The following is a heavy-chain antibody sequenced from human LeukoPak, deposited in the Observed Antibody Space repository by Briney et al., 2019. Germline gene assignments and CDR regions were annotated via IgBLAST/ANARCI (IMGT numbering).Heavy chain of an antibody. Sequence: GGSLRLSCAASGFTFSSYGMFWVRQAPGKGLEWVAVIWYDGSKRYYVDSVKGRFTISREDSENTLYLQMSSLRAEDTAVYYCARDLCSTTSCLDYWGQGTLVTVSS. D-gene: IGHD2-2*01. CDR1: GFTFSSYG. J-gene: IGHJ4*02. CDR2: IWYDGSKR. V-gene: IGHV3-33*01. CDR3: ARDLCSTTSCLDY.